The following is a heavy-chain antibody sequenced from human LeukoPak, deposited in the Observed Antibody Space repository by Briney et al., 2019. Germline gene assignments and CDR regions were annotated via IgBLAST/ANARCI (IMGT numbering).Heavy chain of an antibody. CDR2: IYYSGST. D-gene: IGHD3-22*01. Sequence: SETLSLTCTVSGGSISSYYWSWIRQPPGKGLEWIGYIYYSGSTNYNPSLKCRVTISVDTSKNQFSLKLSSVTAADTAVYYCASGAYDGSGYYHYWGQGTLVTVSS. CDR1: GGSISSYY. CDR3: ASGAYDGSGYYHY. V-gene: IGHV4-59*01. J-gene: IGHJ4*02.